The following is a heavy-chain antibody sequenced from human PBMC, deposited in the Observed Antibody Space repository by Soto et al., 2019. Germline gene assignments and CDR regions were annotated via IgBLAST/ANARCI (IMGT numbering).Heavy chain of an antibody. J-gene: IGHJ6*02. CDR3: ARQGFGPLHGLVDV. V-gene: IGHV4-59*08. Sequence: QVQLQESGPGLVKPSETMSLSCTVSGGSISSYYWSWFRQSPGKRMEWIGYVHHSWGSSYNPSLQSRFATSLDTSKSQSSLKVTSVTATDTAVYYCARQGFGPLHGLVDVWGQGTTVTVSS. CDR1: GGSISSYY. CDR2: VHHSWGS. D-gene: IGHD3-10*01.